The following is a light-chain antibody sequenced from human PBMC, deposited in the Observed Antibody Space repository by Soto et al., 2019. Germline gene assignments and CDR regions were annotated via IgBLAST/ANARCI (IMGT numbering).Light chain of an antibody. CDR3: QQYDSYPYT. CDR1: QSSSRW. V-gene: IGKV1-5*03. J-gene: IGKJ2*01. CDR2: KAS. Sequence: DIQMTQSPSTLSASVGDRVSITCRASQSSSRWLAWYQQKAGTAPKFLSYKASSLESGVPSRFSGSGSGTEFNLTIRGLQPDDFATYYCQQYDSYPYTCGQGTQLELK.